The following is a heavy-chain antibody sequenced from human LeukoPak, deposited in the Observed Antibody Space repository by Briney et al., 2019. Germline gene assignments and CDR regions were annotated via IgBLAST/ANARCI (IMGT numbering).Heavy chain of an antibody. Sequence: ASVKVSCKASGYTFTSYYIHWVRQAPGQGLEWMGIINPIGGTTDYAQKFQGRVTMTRDTSTSTVYMELSSLRSEDTAVYYCARQQGLQYLNFDYWGQGTLVSVCS. CDR2: INPIGGTT. CDR1: GYTFTSYY. CDR3: ARQQGLQYLNFDY. J-gene: IGHJ4*02. D-gene: IGHD4-11*01. V-gene: IGHV1-46*01.